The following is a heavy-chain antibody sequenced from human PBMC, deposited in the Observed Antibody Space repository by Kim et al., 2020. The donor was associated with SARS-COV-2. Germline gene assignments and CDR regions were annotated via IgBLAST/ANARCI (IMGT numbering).Heavy chain of an antibody. CDR2: VYHTGIT. D-gene: IGHD2-15*01. Sequence: SETLSLTCTVSGYSISSGYYWGWIRQPPGKGLEWIGGVYHTGITDYNPSLKSRVTMSVDTSKNQFSLKVSFVTAADTALYYCARGAAGHCSGDSCHIYWGQGTLVTVSS. J-gene: IGHJ4*02. CDR3: ARGAAGHCSGDSCHIY. V-gene: IGHV4-38-2*02. CDR1: GYSISSGYY.